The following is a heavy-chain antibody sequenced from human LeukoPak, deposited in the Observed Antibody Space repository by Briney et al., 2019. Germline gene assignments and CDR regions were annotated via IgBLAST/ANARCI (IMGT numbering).Heavy chain of an antibody. Sequence: SGPALVKPTQTLTLTCTFSGFSLSTSGMRVSWIRQPPGNALEWLALIDGDDDKFYNTSLKTRHTISKDTSKNQVLLTMTNMDPVDTATYYCARSIWFGELYFDYWGQGTLVTVSS. CDR1: GFSLSTSGMR. J-gene: IGHJ4*02. CDR2: IDGDDDK. CDR3: ARSIWFGELYFDY. V-gene: IGHV2-70*04. D-gene: IGHD3-10*01.